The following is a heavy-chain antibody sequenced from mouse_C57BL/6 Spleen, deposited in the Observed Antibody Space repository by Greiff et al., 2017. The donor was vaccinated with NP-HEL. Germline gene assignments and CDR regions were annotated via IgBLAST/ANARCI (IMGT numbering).Heavy chain of an antibody. CDR3: ARALLRDSYYAMDY. V-gene: IGHV3-3*01. J-gene: IGHJ4*01. CDR1: GFSINSDCY. Sequence: EVKLMESGPSLVRPSQTLSLTCTVTGFSINSDCYWIWIRQFPGNKLEYIGYTFYSGNTYYNPTLESRTYITRDTSKNKFSLKLSSVTTEDTATYYCARALLRDSYYAMDYWGQGTSVTVSS. D-gene: IGHD1-2*01. CDR2: TFYSGNT.